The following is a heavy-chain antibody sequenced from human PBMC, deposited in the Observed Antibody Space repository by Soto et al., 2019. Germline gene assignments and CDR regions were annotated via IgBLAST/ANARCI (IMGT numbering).Heavy chain of an antibody. CDR2: IYHSGIA. Sequence: SETLSLTCTVSGFAITRGYYWAWIRRPPGKGLEWIASIYHSGIAHYNPSLQSRVTISVDTSKNQFSLTLSSVTAADTALYYCARLPGDFWGQGSLVTVSS. CDR3: ARLPGDF. V-gene: IGHV4-38-2*02. J-gene: IGHJ4*02. D-gene: IGHD3-10*01. CDR1: GFAITRGYY.